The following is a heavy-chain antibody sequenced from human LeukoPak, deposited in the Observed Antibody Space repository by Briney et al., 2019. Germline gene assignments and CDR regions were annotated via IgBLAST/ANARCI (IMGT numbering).Heavy chain of an antibody. Sequence: PGGSLRLSCAASGFTFSSYAMSWVRQAPGKGLEWVSAISGSGGSTYYADSVTGRFTISRDNSNNTHYLQMKRLRAEDTSVYYCAKVVSSSWYGEWGQGTLVSASP. D-gene: IGHD6-13*01. CDR1: GFTFSSYA. J-gene: IGHJ4*02. CDR3: AKVVSSSWYGE. CDR2: ISGSGGST. V-gene: IGHV3-23*01.